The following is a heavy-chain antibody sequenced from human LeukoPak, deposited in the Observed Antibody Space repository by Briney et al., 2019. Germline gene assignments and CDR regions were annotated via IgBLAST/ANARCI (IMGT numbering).Heavy chain of an antibody. J-gene: IGHJ4*02. CDR2: INWNGGST. Sequence: PGGSLRLSCAASGFTFGDYGMSWVRQAPGKGLEWVSGINWNGGSTGYADSVKGRFTISRDNAKNSLYLQMNSLRAEDTALYYCARSGGYCSGGSCTRSRHFDYWGQGTLVTVSS. CDR3: ARSGGYCSGGSCTRSRHFDY. CDR1: GFTFGDYG. V-gene: IGHV3-20*04. D-gene: IGHD2-15*01.